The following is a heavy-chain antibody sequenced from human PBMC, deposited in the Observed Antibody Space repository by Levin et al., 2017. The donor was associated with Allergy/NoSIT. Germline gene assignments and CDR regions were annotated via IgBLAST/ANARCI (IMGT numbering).Heavy chain of an antibody. CDR3: AKDGGDEWFGEVLD. V-gene: IGHV3-30*18. D-gene: IGHD3-10*01. Sequence: GESLKISCAASGFTFSSYGMHWVRQAPGKGLEWVAVISYDGSNKYYADSVKGRFTISRDNSKNTLYLQMNSLRAEDTAVYYCAKDGGDEWFGEVLDWGQGTLVTVSS. CDR2: ISYDGSNK. CDR1: GFTFSSYG. J-gene: IGHJ4*02.